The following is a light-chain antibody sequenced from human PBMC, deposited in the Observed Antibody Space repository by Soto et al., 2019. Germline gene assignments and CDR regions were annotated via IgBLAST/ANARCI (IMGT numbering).Light chain of an antibody. CDR3: QQHGRSVPLT. Sequence: EVVLTQSPGTLSLSPGQRATLSCRASESLDRNYVAWYQQKPGQPPSVLIYGASNRASGIPDRFSGSGSGTDFTLTISRLEPEDFAVYYCQQHGRSVPLTFGGGTKVEIK. CDR1: ESLDRNY. J-gene: IGKJ4*01. V-gene: IGKV3-20*01. CDR2: GAS.